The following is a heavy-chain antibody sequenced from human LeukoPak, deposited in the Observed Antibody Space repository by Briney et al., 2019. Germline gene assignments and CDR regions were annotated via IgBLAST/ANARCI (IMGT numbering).Heavy chain of an antibody. CDR3: AREGGTAADNWFDP. Sequence: ASVKVSCKASGYTFTSYYMHWVRQAPGQGLEWMGWINPNSGGTNYAQKFQDRVTMTRDTSISTAYMELSSLRSEDTAVYYCAREGGTAADNWFDPWGQGTLVTVSS. D-gene: IGHD6-13*01. J-gene: IGHJ5*02. V-gene: IGHV1-2*02. CDR1: GYTFTSYY. CDR2: INPNSGGT.